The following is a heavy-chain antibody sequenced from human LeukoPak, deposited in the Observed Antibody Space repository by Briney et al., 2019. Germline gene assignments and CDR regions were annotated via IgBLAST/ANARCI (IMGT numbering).Heavy chain of an antibody. J-gene: IGHJ6*02. CDR1: GGSFSGYY. CDR2: INHSGST. V-gene: IGHV4-34*01. CDR3: ARERKQPMSYYYYGMDV. D-gene: IGHD5-18*01. Sequence: SETLSLTCAVYGGSFSGYYWSWIRQPPGKGLEWIGEINHSGSTNYNPSLKSRVTISVDTSKNQFSLKLSSVTAADTAVYYCARERKQPMSYYYYGMDVWGQGTTVTVSS.